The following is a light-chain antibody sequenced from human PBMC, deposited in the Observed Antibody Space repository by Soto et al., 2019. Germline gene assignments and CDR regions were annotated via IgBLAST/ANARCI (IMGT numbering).Light chain of an antibody. CDR1: QNIKTY. J-gene: IGKJ4*01. V-gene: IGKV1-33*01. CDR2: AAS. Sequence: DIQMTQSPSSLSASVGDSVTITCRASQNIKTYLNWYQQKPGKAPNLLIYAASSLHSGVPSRFSGSGSGTDFTFTISSLQPEDIATYYCQQYDNLPLTFGGGTKVDIK. CDR3: QQYDNLPLT.